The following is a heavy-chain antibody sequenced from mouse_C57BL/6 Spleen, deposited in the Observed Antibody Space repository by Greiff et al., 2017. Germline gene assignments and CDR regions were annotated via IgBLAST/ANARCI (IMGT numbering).Heavy chain of an antibody. Sequence: EVQVVESEGGLVQPGSSMKLSCTASGFTFSDYYMAWVRQVPEKGLEWVANINYDGSSTYYLDSLKSRFIISRDNAKNILYLQMSSLKSEDTATYYCARDTLDYYGSSYFDYWGQGTTLTVSS. V-gene: IGHV5-16*01. CDR3: ARDTLDYYGSSYFDY. J-gene: IGHJ2*01. CDR1: GFTFSDYY. D-gene: IGHD1-1*01. CDR2: INYDGSST.